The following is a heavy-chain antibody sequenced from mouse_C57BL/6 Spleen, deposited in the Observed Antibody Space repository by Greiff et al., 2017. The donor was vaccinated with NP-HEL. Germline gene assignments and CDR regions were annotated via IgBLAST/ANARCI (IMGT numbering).Heavy chain of an antibody. J-gene: IGHJ4*01. Sequence: DVKLVESGGGLVQPKGSLKLSCAASGFTFNTYAMHWVRQAPGKGLEWVARIRSKSSNYATYYADSVKDRFTISRDDSQSMLYLQMNNLKTEETAMYYCVRDGGYYVDYAMDYWGQGTSVTVSS. V-gene: IGHV10-3*01. CDR1: GFTFNTYA. CDR2: IRSKSSNYAT. CDR3: VRDGGYYVDYAMDY. D-gene: IGHD2-3*01.